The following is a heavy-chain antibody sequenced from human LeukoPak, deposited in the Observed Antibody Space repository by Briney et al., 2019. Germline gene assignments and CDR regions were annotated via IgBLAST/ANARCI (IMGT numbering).Heavy chain of an antibody. CDR1: GFTFSSYA. Sequence: AGGSLRLSCAASGFTFSSYAMSWVRQAPGKGLEWVSSIGSTPGHIYYADSVRGRFAISRDNAKNSLYLQMNSLRAEDTAVYYCGRRAAPDYWGQGILVTVSS. D-gene: IGHD2-15*01. J-gene: IGHJ4*02. V-gene: IGHV3-21*01. CDR3: GRRAAPDY. CDR2: IGSTPGHI.